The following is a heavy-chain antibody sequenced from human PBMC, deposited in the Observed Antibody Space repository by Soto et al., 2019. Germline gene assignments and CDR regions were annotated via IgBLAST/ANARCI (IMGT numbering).Heavy chain of an antibody. CDR2: VSGNNGVS. Sequence: GASVKVSCKASGYTSADFGISWVRQAPGQGLEWMGWVSGNNGVSNPAPKVQGRITMTLDTSTGVSYMDLRSLTSEDTAIYYCARTAPMDAGDKYYYDFWGQGALVTVSS. V-gene: IGHV1-18*04. J-gene: IGHJ4*02. CDR3: ARTAPMDAGDKYYYDF. CDR1: GYTSADFG. D-gene: IGHD3-16*01.